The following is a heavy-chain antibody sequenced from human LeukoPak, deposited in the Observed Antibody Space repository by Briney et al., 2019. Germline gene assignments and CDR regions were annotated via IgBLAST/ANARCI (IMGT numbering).Heavy chain of an antibody. CDR2: INPNSGGT. Sequence: ASVKVSCKASGYTFTGYYMHWVRQAPGQGLEWMGWINPNSGGTNYAQKFQGRVTMARDTSISTVYMELSRLRSDDTAVYYCARDSISGTFDYWGQGTLVTVSS. D-gene: IGHD1-26*01. CDR1: GYTFTGYY. J-gene: IGHJ4*02. V-gene: IGHV1-2*02. CDR3: ARDSISGTFDY.